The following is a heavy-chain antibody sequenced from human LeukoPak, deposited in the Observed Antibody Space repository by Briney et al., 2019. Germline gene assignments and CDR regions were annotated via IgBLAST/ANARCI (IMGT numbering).Heavy chain of an antibody. V-gene: IGHV3-53*01. CDR1: GFTVSDTY. CDR3: ESPRYSGNSYAERYFDY. D-gene: IGHD1-26*01. CDR2: IDRGDST. J-gene: IGHJ4*02. Sequence: PGGSLRLSCAASGFTVSDTYMAWVRQAPGKGLEWVSLIDRGDSTGYADSVKSRFTIARDRSKNTLYLQMNSLRAENTAVYHCESPRYSGNSYAERYFDYWGQGILVTVSS.